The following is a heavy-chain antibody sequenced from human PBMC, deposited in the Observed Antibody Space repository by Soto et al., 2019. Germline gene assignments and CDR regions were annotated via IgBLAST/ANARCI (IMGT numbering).Heavy chain of an antibody. Sequence: QVQLQESGPGLVKPSETLSLTCTVSGGSVTSGSYYWSWIRQPPGKGLEWIGYIYYSGSTNYNPARKSRFPLSVDTSKNQISLKLTSVTAADTAVYYCARDQGIAVAVFDYWGQGTLVTVSS. D-gene: IGHD6-19*01. CDR2: IYYSGST. J-gene: IGHJ4*02. CDR3: ARDQGIAVAVFDY. V-gene: IGHV4-61*01. CDR1: GGSVTSGSYY.